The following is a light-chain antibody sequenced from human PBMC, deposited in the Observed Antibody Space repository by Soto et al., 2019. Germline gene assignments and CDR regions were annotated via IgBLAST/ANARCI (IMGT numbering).Light chain of an antibody. V-gene: IGLV1-40*01. Sequence: QSVLTQPPSVSGAPGQRVTISCTGSSSNIGAGYGVHWYQQAPGAVPKLIIYGNNNRPSGVPDRISGSKSGTSVTLAITGLQADDEADYYCQSYYNNLNGGVFGGGTKVTVL. CDR1: SSNIGAGYG. CDR3: QSYYNNLNGGV. J-gene: IGLJ3*02. CDR2: GNN.